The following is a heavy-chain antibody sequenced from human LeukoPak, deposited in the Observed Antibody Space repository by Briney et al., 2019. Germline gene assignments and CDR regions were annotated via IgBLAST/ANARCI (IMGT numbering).Heavy chain of an antibody. CDR2: VSADGAGT. D-gene: IGHD2-8*02. CDR3: AKDWSNSLVASALGF. Sequence: GGSLRLSCAASGFSFDDYAMHWVRQAPGRGLEWVGHVSADGAGTFYVDSVRGRFTISRDNSKNSLYLQMSNLRIEDTALYYCAKDWSNSLVASALGFWGQGTPVTVSS. CDR1: GFSFDDYA. V-gene: IGHV3-43*02. J-gene: IGHJ4*02.